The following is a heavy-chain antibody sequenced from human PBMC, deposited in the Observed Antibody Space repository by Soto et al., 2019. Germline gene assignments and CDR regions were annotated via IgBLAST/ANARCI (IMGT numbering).Heavy chain of an antibody. CDR1: GGSISSYY. CDR3: AGGGHSGSFRYYYYYGMDV. V-gene: IGHV4-59*01. Sequence: NPSETLSLTCTVYGGSISSYYWSWIRQPPGKGLEWIGYIYYSGSTNYNPSLKSRVTISVDTSKNQFSLKLSSVTAADTAVYYCAGGGHSGSFRYYYYYGMDVWGQGTTVTVSS. D-gene: IGHD1-26*01. J-gene: IGHJ6*02. CDR2: IYYSGST.